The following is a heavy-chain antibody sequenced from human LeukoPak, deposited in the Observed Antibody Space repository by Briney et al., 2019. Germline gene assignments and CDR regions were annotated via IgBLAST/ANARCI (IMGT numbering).Heavy chain of an antibody. CDR2: IKRDGSGK. J-gene: IGHJ4*02. Sequence: PGGSLRLSCAGSGLTFINYWMTWVREVPGKGLEGVANIKRDGSGKYYLPSVRGRFTISKDDAKDSLYLQMDSLRPEDTAIYYCARVEYSGNGNLYWGQGTLVTVSS. CDR1: GLTFINYW. CDR3: ARVEYSGNGNLY. V-gene: IGHV3-7*01. D-gene: IGHD1-26*01.